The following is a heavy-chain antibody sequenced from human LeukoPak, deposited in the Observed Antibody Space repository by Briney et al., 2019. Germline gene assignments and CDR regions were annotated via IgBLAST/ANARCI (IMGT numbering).Heavy chain of an antibody. Sequence: SETLSLTCTVSGGSISPHYWSWFRQPPGKGLEWIGYIYYSGLTGYAPSLKSRVTMSLDTSNSQFSLRLNSVTAADTAIYFCAKSNWNGVGWFDPWGQGIQVIVSS. D-gene: IGHD1-1*01. CDR2: IYYSGLT. CDR3: AKSNWNGVGWFDP. V-gene: IGHV4-59*11. CDR1: GGSISPHY. J-gene: IGHJ5*02.